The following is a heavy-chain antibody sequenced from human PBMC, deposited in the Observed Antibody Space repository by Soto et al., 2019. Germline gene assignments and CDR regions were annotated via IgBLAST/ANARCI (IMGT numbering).Heavy chain of an antibody. CDR2: ISGGGGST. J-gene: IGHJ4*02. V-gene: IGHV3-23*01. CDR3: AKELKPESYYLDY. Sequence: EVQLLESGGGLVQPGGSLRLSCAASGFTFSSYAMSWVRQAPGKGLEWVSGISGGGGSTYYADSVKGRFTISRDNSKNTLYLQMKCLRAEDTAVYYCAKELKPESYYLDYWGQGTLVTVSS. CDR1: GFTFSSYA. D-gene: IGHD1-26*01.